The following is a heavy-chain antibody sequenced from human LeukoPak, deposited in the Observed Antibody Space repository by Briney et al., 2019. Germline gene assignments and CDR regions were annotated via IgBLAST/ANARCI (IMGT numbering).Heavy chain of an antibody. V-gene: IGHV3-23*01. Sequence: GGSLRLSCAASGVTFSSYAMRWVRQAPGKGLEWVSAISGSGGSTYYADSVKGRFTISRDNSKNTLYLQMNSLRAEDTAVYYCARGGRTTWHGMDVWGQGTTVTVSS. D-gene: IGHD4-17*01. CDR1: GVTFSSYA. CDR2: ISGSGGST. J-gene: IGHJ6*02. CDR3: ARGGRTTWHGMDV.